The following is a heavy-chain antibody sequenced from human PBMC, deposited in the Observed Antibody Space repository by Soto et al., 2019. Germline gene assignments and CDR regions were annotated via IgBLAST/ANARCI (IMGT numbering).Heavy chain of an antibody. CDR1: GYNFTSYW. V-gene: IGHV5-51*01. J-gene: IGHJ6*02. CDR2: IYPGDSDT. D-gene: IGHD3-10*01. Sequence: PGESLKISCKGSGYNFTSYWIGWVRQMPGKGLKCMGIIYPGDSDTRYSPSFQGQVTISADKSISTAYLQWSSLKASDTAMYYCAGGGVRGVITRTRDYYGMDVWGQGTTVTV. CDR3: AGGGVRGVITRTRDYYGMDV.